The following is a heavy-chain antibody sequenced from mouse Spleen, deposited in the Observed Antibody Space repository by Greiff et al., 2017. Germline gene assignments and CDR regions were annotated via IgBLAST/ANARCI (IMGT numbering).Heavy chain of an antibody. CDR3: ARLIITTVYYAMDY. V-gene: IGHV1-64*01. CDR2: IHPNSGST. CDR1: GYTFTSYW. Sequence: VQLQQPGAELVKPGASVKLSCKASGYTFTSYWMHWVKQRPGQGLEWIGMIHPNSGSTNYNEKFKSKATLTVDKSSSTAYMQLSSLTSEDSAVYYCARLIITTVYYAMDYWGQGTSVTVSS. D-gene: IGHD1-1*01. J-gene: IGHJ4*01.